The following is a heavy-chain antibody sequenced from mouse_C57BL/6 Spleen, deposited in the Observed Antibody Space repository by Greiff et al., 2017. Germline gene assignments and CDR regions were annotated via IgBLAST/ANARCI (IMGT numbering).Heavy chain of an antibody. D-gene: IGHD1-1*01. CDR2: ISPGDGDT. CDR3: ATYNGSSHDY. J-gene: IGHJ2*01. V-gene: IGHV1-82*01. CDR1: GYAFRSSW. Sequence: QVQLQQSGPELVKPGASVKISCKASGYAFRSSWMNWVKQRPGKGLEWIGRISPGDGDTNYNGKFKGKDTLTADKSSSTAYMQLSSLTSKDSAVYFCATYNGSSHDYWGQGTTLTVSA.